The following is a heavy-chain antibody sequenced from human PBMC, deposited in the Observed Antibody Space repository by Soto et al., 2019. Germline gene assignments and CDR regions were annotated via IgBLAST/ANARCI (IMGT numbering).Heavy chain of an antibody. CDR3: ARAAHMDV. CDR1: GGSISSYY. CDR2: IYYSGST. Sequence: SEPLSLTCSVSGGSISSYYWSWIRQPPGKGLEWIGYIYYSGSTSYNPSLKSRVSISVGTSRDQFALKLNSVTAADTGVYYCARAAHMDVWGKGTTVTVSS. J-gene: IGHJ6*03. V-gene: IGHV4-59*01.